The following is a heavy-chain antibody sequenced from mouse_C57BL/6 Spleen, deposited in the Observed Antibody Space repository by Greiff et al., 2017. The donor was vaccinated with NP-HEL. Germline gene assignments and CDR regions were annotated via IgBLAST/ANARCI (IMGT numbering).Heavy chain of an antibody. J-gene: IGHJ1*03. V-gene: IGHV5-16*01. CDR3: ARDRYGNYWYFDV. CDR2: INYDGSST. CDR1: GFTFSDYY. D-gene: IGHD2-10*02. Sequence: EVHLVESEGGLVQPGSSMKLSCTASGFTFSDYYMAWVRQVPEKGLEWVANINYDGSSTYYLDSLKSRFIISRDNAKNILYLQMSSLKSEDTATYYCARDRYGNYWYFDVWGTGTTVTVSS.